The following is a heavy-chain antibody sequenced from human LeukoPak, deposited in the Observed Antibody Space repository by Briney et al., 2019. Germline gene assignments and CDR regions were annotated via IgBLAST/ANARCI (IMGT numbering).Heavy chain of an antibody. D-gene: IGHD2-15*01. CDR2: ISTTGSTI. V-gene: IGHV3-48*02. Sequence: GGSLRLSGAASDFTFIGYTMNWVRQAPGKGLEWFSFISTTGSTIHYGDSVRGRFTISRDNAKNSLSLQMNSLRDEDTAVYYCARGCIGGSCWSRNWFDPWGQGTLVTVSS. J-gene: IGHJ5*02. CDR3: ARGCIGGSCWSRNWFDP. CDR1: DFTFIGYT.